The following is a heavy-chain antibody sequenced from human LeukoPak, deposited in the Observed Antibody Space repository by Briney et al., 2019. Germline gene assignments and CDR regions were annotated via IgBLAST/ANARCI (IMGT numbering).Heavy chain of an antibody. D-gene: IGHD6-13*01. CDR1: GFTFSSYG. Sequence: GGTLRLSCAASGFTFSSYGMSWVRQAPGKGLEWVSAISTSGSTIYYADSVKGRFSISRDNAKNSLYLQMNSLRAEDTAVYYCASSRGSWPDYFDYWGQGTLVTVSS. J-gene: IGHJ4*02. CDR2: ISTSGSTI. CDR3: ASSRGSWPDYFDY. V-gene: IGHV3-48*01.